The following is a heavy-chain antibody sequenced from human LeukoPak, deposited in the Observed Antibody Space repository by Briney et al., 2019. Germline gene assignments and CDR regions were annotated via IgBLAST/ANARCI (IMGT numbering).Heavy chain of an antibody. V-gene: IGHV3-30*04. CDR3: ARGQDYDILTGPLDY. Sequence: PGGSLRLSCAASGFTFSSYAMHWVRQAPGKGLEWVAVISYDGSNKYYADSVKGRFTISRDNSKNTLYLQMNSLRAADTAVYYCARGQDYDILTGPLDYWGQGTLVTVSS. J-gene: IGHJ4*02. CDR2: ISYDGSNK. CDR1: GFTFSSYA. D-gene: IGHD3-9*01.